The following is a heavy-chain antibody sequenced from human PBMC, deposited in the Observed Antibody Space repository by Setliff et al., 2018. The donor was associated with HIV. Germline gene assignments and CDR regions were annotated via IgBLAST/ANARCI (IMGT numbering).Heavy chain of an antibody. D-gene: IGHD4-4*01. CDR2: IYTSGST. CDR3: ARGDDYSNYVAFDI. J-gene: IGHJ3*02. CDR1: GGSVSSYY. Sequence: SETLSLTCTVSGGSVSSYYWSWIRQPPGKGLEWIGYIYTSGSTNYNPSLKSRVTISVDTSKNQFSLKLSSVTAAGTAVYYCARGDDYSNYVAFDIWGQGTMVTVSS. V-gene: IGHV4-4*08.